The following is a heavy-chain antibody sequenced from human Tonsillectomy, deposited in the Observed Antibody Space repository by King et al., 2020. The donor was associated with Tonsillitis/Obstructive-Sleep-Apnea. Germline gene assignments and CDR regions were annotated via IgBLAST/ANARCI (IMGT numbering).Heavy chain of an antibody. D-gene: IGHD3-22*01. Sequence: QLVQSGAEVKKPGASVKVSCKTSGYTFTSHYMHWVRQAPGQGLEWMGIINPSGGSTTYAQKFQGRVTMTRDTSTSTVYMELSSLRSEDTAVYYCARSFYSDSSGYYSPGDYWGQGTLVTVSS. V-gene: IGHV1-46*01. CDR1: GYTFTSHY. CDR2: INPSGGST. J-gene: IGHJ4*02. CDR3: ARSFYSDSSGYYSPGDY.